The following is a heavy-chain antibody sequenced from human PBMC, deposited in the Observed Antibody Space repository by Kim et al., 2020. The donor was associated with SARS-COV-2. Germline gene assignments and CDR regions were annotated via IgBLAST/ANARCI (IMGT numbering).Heavy chain of an antibody. J-gene: IGHJ3*02. CDR2: ISSSGSTI. D-gene: IGHD2-2*01. V-gene: IGHV3-48*03. Sequence: GGSLRLSCAASGFTFSSYEMNWVRQAPGKGLEWVSYISSSGSTIYYADSVKGRFTISRDNAKNSLYLQMNSLRAEDTAVYYCASVGLAAAIAFDIWGQGTMVTVSS. CDR3: ASVGLAAAIAFDI. CDR1: GFTFSSYE.